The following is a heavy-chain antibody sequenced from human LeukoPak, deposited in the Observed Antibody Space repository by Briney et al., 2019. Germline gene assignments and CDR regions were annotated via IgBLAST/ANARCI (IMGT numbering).Heavy chain of an antibody. CDR2: ISYDGSNK. CDR1: GFTFSSYG. V-gene: IGHV3-30*03. CDR3: ARDSSIVPAAISAFDI. Sequence: GGSLRLSCAASGFTFSSYGMHWVRQAPGKGLEWVAVISYDGSNKYYADSVKGRFTISRDNSQNTLYLQMNSLRAEDTAVYYCARDSSIVPAAISAFDIWGQGTMVTVSS. D-gene: IGHD2-2*02. J-gene: IGHJ3*02.